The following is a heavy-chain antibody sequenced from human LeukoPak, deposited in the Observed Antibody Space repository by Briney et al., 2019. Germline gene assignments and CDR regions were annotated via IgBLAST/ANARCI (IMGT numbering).Heavy chain of an antibody. CDR1: GGSINNYY. CDR2: ISYSGST. D-gene: IGHD6-13*01. V-gene: IGHV4-59*12. Sequence: SETLSLTCTVSGGSINNYYWSWIRQPPGKGLEWIGYISYSGSTSYNPSLKSRVTISVATSKNQFSPKLTSVTAADTAVYYCARSSSSWYYFDYWGQGTLVTVSS. CDR3: ARSSSSWYYFDY. J-gene: IGHJ4*02.